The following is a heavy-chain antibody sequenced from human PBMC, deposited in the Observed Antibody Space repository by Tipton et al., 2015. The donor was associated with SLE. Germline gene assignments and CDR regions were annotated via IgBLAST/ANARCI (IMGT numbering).Heavy chain of an antibody. CDR2: LTSGGDT. D-gene: IGHD5-18*01. Sequence: SPRLSCAASEFTFGSYSMYWVRQAPGGGLEWVSTLTSGGDTVYPDSVRGRFTVSGDTPKNTVYLQMNSLRLEDTAVYYCVREGDTAFDYWGQGTLVTVSS. J-gene: IGHJ4*02. CDR1: EFTFGSYS. V-gene: IGHV3-23*01. CDR3: VREGDTAFDY.